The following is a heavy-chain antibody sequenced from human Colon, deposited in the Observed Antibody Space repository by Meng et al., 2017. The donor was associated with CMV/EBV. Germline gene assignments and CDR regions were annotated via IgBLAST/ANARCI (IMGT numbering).Heavy chain of an antibody. J-gene: IGHJ3*02. CDR3: ARGLAVAGVFSSIAFDI. Sequence: GSLRLSCAVSGGSISSSNWWSWVRQPPGKGLEWIGEIYHSGSTNYNPSLKSRVTISVDKSKNQFSLKLSSVTAADTAVYYCARGLAVAGVFSSIAFDIWGQGTLVTVSS. V-gene: IGHV4-4*02. D-gene: IGHD6-19*01. CDR2: IYHSGST. CDR1: GGSISSSNW.